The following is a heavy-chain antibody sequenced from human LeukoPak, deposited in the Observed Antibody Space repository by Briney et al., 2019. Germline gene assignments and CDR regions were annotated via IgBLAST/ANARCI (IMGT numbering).Heavy chain of an antibody. V-gene: IGHV4-34*01. J-gene: IGHJ6*02. CDR2: IHHSGST. D-gene: IGHD3-16*02. CDR3: ARAPLLRLGELSFPYYYYYGMDV. Sequence: SETLSLTCAVYGGSFNDYYWSWIRQSPGTGLEWIGEIHHSGSTNYNSSLESRVTMSIDTSNNQFSLKLTSVTAADTAVYYCARAPLLRLGELSFPYYYYYGMDVWGQGTTVTVSS. CDR1: GGSFNDYY.